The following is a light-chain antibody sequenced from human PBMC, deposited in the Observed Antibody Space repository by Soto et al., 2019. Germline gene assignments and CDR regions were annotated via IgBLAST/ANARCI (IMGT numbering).Light chain of an antibody. CDR3: TSWTTSTTMK. Sequence: QSALTQSASVSGSPGQSITISCTGTSSDVGAYNYVSWYQQHPGKAPKLMIYDVNIRPSGVSNRFSGSKSGNTASLTISGIQAEDEADYYCTSWTTSTTMKFGGGTKVTVL. CDR1: SSDVGAYNY. J-gene: IGLJ2*01. V-gene: IGLV2-14*01. CDR2: DVN.